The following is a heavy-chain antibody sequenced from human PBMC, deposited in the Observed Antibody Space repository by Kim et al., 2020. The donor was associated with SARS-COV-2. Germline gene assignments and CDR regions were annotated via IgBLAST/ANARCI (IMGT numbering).Heavy chain of an antibody. Sequence: SETLSLTCTVSGGSISSYYWSWIRQPPGKGLEWIGYIYYSGSTNYNPSLKSRVTISVDTSKNQFSLKLSSVTAADTAVYYCARAGLLWFGELLSTQFDPWGQGTLVTVSS. CDR1: GGSISSYY. V-gene: IGHV4-59*13. D-gene: IGHD3-10*01. CDR3: ARAGLLWFGELLSTQFDP. CDR2: IYYSGST. J-gene: IGHJ5*02.